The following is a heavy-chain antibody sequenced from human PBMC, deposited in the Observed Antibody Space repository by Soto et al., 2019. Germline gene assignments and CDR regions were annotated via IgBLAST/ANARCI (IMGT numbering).Heavy chain of an antibody. CDR2: IYHSGST. CDR1: GGSIGSGGYS. CDR3: ARGKRSYVDYFDY. D-gene: IGHD3-16*01. J-gene: IGHJ4*02. Sequence: SETLSLTCAVSGGSIGSGGYSWSWIRQPPGKGLEWIGYIYHSGSTYYNPSLKSRVTISVDRSKNQFSLKLSSVTAADTAVYYCARGKRSYVDYFDYWGQGTLVTVSS. V-gene: IGHV4-30-2*01.